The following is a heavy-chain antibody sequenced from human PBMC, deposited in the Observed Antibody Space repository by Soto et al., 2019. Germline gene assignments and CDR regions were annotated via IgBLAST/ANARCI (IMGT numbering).Heavy chain of an antibody. CDR3: ASGVRRGYAY. CDR1: GFTFSDHY. Sequence: GGSLRLSCAASGFTFSDHYMDWVRQAPGKGLEWVGRSGNKANSYTTEYAAPVKGRFTISRDDSKNSVYLQMNSLKTEDTAVYYCASGVRRGYAYWGQGTLVTVSS. CDR2: SGNKANSYTT. V-gene: IGHV3-72*01. D-gene: IGHD3-16*01. J-gene: IGHJ4*02.